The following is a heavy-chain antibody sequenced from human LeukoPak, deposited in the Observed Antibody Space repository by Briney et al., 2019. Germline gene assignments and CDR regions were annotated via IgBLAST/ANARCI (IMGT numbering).Heavy chain of an antibody. Sequence: SGGSLRLSCAASGFTFSSYEMNWIRQAPGKGLEWISYISNSGSTKYYADSVKGRFTISRDNAKNSVFLQMNSLRAEDTAVYYCAAVIDYWGPGTLVAVSS. J-gene: IGHJ4*02. CDR1: GFTFSSYE. V-gene: IGHV3-48*03. CDR2: ISNSGSTK. CDR3: AAVIDY.